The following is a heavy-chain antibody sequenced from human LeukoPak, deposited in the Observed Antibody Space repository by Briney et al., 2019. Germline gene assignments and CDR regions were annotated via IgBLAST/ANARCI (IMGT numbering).Heavy chain of an antibody. CDR2: ISYDVSNK. Sequence: PGGSLRLSCAASGFTFSSYAMHWVRQAPGEGLEWVAGISYDVSNKYYADSVKGRFTISRDNSKNTLYLQMNGLRAEDTGVYYCAKRAAGDYYFDYWGKGTLVTVSS. D-gene: IGHD6-13*01. CDR3: AKRAAGDYYFDY. CDR1: GFTFSSYA. J-gene: IGHJ4*02. V-gene: IGHV3-30*18.